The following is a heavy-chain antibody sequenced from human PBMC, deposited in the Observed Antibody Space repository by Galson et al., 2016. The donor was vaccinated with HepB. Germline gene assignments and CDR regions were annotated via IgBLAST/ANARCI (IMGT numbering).Heavy chain of an antibody. CDR1: GFTFTSYW. J-gene: IGHJ5*02. CDR3: VREGGRGGGSP. Sequence: SLRLSCAASGFTFTSYWMSWARQPPGKGLEWVATIKQDGSGKNYVDSVKGRFTISRDNAKNSLYLQMNSLRAEDTAVYYCVREGGRGGGSPWGQGALVTVSS. V-gene: IGHV3-7*03. D-gene: IGHD3-16*01. CDR2: IKQDGSGK.